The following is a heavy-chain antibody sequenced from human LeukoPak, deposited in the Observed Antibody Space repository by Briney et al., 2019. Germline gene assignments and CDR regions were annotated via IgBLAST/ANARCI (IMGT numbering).Heavy chain of an antibody. J-gene: IGHJ4*02. CDR2: INTSGST. CDR1: GSSLKNYY. CDR3: AREGYTSSWYSGYYYFDY. V-gene: IGHV4-4*08. Sequence: SETLSLTCAVYGSSLKNYYWTWIRQSPGRGLEWIGRINTSGSTNYNPSLKSRVTISVDTSKNQFSLKLSSVTAADTAVFYCAREGYTSSWYSGYYYFDYWGQGTLVTVSS. D-gene: IGHD6-13*01.